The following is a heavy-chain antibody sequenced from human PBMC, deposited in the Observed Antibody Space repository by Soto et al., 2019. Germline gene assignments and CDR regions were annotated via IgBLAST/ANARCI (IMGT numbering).Heavy chain of an antibody. V-gene: IGHV1-3*01. CDR3: ARRGAVAGIIDY. D-gene: IGHD6-19*01. CDR2: INAGNGNT. CDR1: GCTFSSYA. Sequence: GPSVKVSCKVSGCTFSSYAMHWVRQAPGQRLEWMGWINAGNGNTKYSQKFQGRVTITRDTSASTAYMELSSLRSEDTAVYYCARRGAVAGIIDYWGQGTLVTVSS. J-gene: IGHJ4*02.